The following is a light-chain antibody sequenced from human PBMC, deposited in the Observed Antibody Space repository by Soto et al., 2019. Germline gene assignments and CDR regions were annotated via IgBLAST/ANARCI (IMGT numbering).Light chain of an antibody. Sequence: EVVLTQSPATLSLSPGERATLSCGASQTVHSNYLAWYQHKPGLAPRLLIYDACSRATGIPDRFRGSGSGTDFTLTISRLEPEAFAVYYCQQYGTSPRGTFGGGTKVEIK. V-gene: IGKV3D-20*01. CDR2: DAC. J-gene: IGKJ4*01. CDR1: QTVHSNY. CDR3: QQYGTSPRGT.